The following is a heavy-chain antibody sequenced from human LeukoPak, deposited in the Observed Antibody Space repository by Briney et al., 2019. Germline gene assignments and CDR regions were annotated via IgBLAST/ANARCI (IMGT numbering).Heavy chain of an antibody. Sequence: SSETLSLTCTVSGASISSYFWSWIRQPPGMGLEWIGYVYYSGSPNYNPSLKSRLTISVDTSKNQFSLRLRSVTAADTAVYYCARVFDDYYDSSADPPLWFDPWGQGTLVTVSS. D-gene: IGHD3-22*01. CDR3: ARVFDDYYDSSADPPLWFDP. J-gene: IGHJ5*02. V-gene: IGHV4-59*01. CDR2: VYYSGSP. CDR1: GASISSYF.